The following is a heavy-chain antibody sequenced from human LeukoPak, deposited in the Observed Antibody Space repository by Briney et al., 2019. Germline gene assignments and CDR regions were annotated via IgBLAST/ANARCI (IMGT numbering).Heavy chain of an antibody. CDR3: AKPHQMIVVVITTGFDY. CDR1: GFTFSSYG. CDR2: ISCDGRNK. D-gene: IGHD3-22*01. V-gene: IGHV3-30*18. Sequence: GGSLRLSCAASGFTFSSYGMHWVRQAPGKGLEWVAVISCDGRNKYYADSVKGRFTISRDNSKNTLYLQMNSLRAEDTAVYYCAKPHQMIVVVITTGFDYWGQGTLVSVSS. J-gene: IGHJ4*02.